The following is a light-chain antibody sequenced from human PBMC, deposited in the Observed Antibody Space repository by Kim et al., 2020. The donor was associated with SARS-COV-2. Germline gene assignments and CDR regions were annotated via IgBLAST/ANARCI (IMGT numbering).Light chain of an antibody. CDR1: HSIGIN. CDR2: EAA. J-gene: IGKJ4*01. CDR3: QQHSKWPPATS. Sequence: PWEGATLACRASHSIGINVAWYQLTRGQAPRLLIYEAAVRATGIPDKFSGSGSGTDFTLTLSSLDPEDFAIYFCQQHSKWPPATSFGGGTKVDIK. V-gene: IGKV3-11*01.